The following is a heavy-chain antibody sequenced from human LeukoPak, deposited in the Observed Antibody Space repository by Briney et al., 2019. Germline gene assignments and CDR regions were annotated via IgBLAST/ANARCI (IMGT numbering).Heavy chain of an antibody. V-gene: IGHV1-2*02. CDR1: GYTFTGYY. Sequence: APVKVSCKASGYTFTGYYMHWVRQAPGQGLEWMGWINPNSGGTNYAQKFQGRVTMTRDTSISTAYMELSRLRSDDTAVYYCARSGIVVVPAATTSYNWFDPWGQGTLVTVSS. CDR2: INPNSGGT. CDR3: ARSGIVVVPAATTSYNWFDP. D-gene: IGHD2-2*01. J-gene: IGHJ5*02.